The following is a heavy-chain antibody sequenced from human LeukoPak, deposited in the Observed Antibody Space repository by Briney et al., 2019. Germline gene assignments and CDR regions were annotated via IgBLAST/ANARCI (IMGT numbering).Heavy chain of an antibody. J-gene: IGHJ4*02. CDR1: GFTFSSYW. D-gene: IGHD3-16*01. V-gene: IGHV3-7*01. CDR2: IKKDGSGK. CDR3: ARDVKGGNFDY. Sequence: PGGSLRLSCAASGFTFSSYWMAWVRQAPGKGLEWVANIKKDGSGKSYAESVKGRFTISRDNAKNSVYVQMNSLRGEDTAVYYCARDVKGGNFDYWGQGTLVIVSS.